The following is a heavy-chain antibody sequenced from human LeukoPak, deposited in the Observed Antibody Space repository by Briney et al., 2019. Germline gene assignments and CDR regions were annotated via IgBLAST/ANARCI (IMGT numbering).Heavy chain of an antibody. Sequence: GGSLRLSCAAFGFTFSSYWMSWVRQAPGKGLEWVANIKQDGSEKYYVDSVKGRFTISRDNAKNSLYLQMNSLRAEDTAVYYCARGVWPPRGSYWEYYFDYWGQGTLVTVSS. CDR2: IKQDGSEK. CDR1: GFTFSSYW. J-gene: IGHJ4*02. CDR3: ARGVWPPRGSYWEYYFDY. D-gene: IGHD1-26*01. V-gene: IGHV3-7*01.